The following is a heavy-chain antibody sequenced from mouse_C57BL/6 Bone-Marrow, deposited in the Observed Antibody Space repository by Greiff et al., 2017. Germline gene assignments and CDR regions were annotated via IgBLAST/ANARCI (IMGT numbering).Heavy chain of an antibody. Sequence: EVQLQQSGPELVKPGASVKISCKASGYSFTGYYMNWVKQSPEKSLEWIGEINPSTGGTTYNQKFKAKATLTVDKSSSTAYMQRKSLTSEDSAVYYCARGGGSGDWYFDVWGTGTTVTVSS. CDR2: INPSTGGT. V-gene: IGHV1-42*01. D-gene: IGHD1-1*01. CDR1: GYSFTGYY. J-gene: IGHJ1*03. CDR3: ARGGGSGDWYFDV.